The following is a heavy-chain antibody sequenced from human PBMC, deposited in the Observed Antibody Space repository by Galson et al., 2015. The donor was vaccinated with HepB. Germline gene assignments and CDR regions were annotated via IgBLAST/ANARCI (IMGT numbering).Heavy chain of an antibody. CDR3: ARENVYMSSYYIDV. CDR1: GFTFSDNY. Sequence: SLRLSCAASGFTFSDNYMSWVRQAPGKGLEWVSSISGRGVTRYYADSVKGRFTISRDNAQNSLFLQMNSLRADDTAVYFCARENVYMSSYYIDVWGRGTTVTVSS. CDR2: ISGRGVTR. V-gene: IGHV3-11*01. J-gene: IGHJ6*03. D-gene: IGHD5/OR15-5a*01.